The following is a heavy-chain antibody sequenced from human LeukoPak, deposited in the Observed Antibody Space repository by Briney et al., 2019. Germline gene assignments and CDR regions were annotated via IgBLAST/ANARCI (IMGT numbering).Heavy chain of an antibody. CDR2: IYSGGST. J-gene: IGHJ6*03. V-gene: IGHV4-61*09. CDR3: GRGKYCGDTRCHGYYYMDV. D-gene: IGHD2-2*01. CDR1: GYSISSGNYY. Sequence: SETLSLTCAVSGYSISSGNYYWTWIRQPAGKGLEWIGHIYSGGSTNFHPSLKSRVTISVDTSKTQLFLKLTSVTAADTAVYYCGRGKYCGDTRCHGYYYMDVWGKGTTVTVSS.